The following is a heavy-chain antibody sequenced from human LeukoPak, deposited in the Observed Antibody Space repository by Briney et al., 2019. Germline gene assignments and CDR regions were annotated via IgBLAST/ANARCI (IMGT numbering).Heavy chain of an antibody. CDR3: ARGEGYCSGGSCYSYNWFDP. CDR2: IIPVSGTA. Sequence: ASVKVSCKASGGTFSSYAISWVRQAPGQGLEWMGGIIPVSGTANYAQKFQGRVTITADKSTSTAYMELSSLRSEDTAVYYCARGEGYCSGGSCYSYNWFDPWGQGTLVTVSS. J-gene: IGHJ5*02. V-gene: IGHV1-69*06. CDR1: GGTFSSYA. D-gene: IGHD2-15*01.